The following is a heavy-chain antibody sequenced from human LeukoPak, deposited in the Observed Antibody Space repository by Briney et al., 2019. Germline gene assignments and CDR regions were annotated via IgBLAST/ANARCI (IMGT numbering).Heavy chain of an antibody. CDR2: ISWNSGSI. CDR3: AKDYYSSSSAFNWFDP. CDR1: GFTFGDYA. Sequence: GRSLRLSCAASGFTFGDYAMHWVRQAPGKGLEWVSGISWNSGSIGYADSVKGRFTNSRDNAKNSLYLQMNSLRAEDTALYYCAKDYYSSSSAFNWFDPWGQGTLVTVSS. V-gene: IGHV3-9*01. J-gene: IGHJ5*02. D-gene: IGHD6-6*01.